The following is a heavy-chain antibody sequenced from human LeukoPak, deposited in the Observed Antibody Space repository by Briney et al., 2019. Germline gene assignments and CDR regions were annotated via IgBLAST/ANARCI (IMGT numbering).Heavy chain of an antibody. CDR1: GFTFSSYA. J-gene: IGHJ6*03. V-gene: IGHV3-30*01. D-gene: IGHD3-9*01. Sequence: GRSLRLSCAASGFTFSSYAMHWVRQAPGKGLEWVAVISYDGSNKYYADSVKGRFTISRDNSKNTLYLQMNSLRAEDTAVYYCARSSRIRYLDWLLSKPYYYYMDVWGKGTTVTVSS. CDR3: ARSSRIRYLDWLLSKPYYYYMDV. CDR2: ISYDGSNK.